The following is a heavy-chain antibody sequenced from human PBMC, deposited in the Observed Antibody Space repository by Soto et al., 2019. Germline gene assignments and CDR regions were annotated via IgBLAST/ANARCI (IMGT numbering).Heavy chain of an antibody. V-gene: IGHV1-18*01. J-gene: IGHJ3*02. CDR3: ARIETGVYYDSSGYHAFDI. Sequence: ASVKVSCKASGYTFTSYGISWVRQAPGQGLEWMGWISAYNGNTTYAQKLQGRVTMTTDTSTSTAYMELRSLRSDDTAVYYCARIETGVYYDSSGYHAFDIWGQGTMVTVSS. D-gene: IGHD3-22*01. CDR2: ISAYNGNT. CDR1: GYTFTSYG.